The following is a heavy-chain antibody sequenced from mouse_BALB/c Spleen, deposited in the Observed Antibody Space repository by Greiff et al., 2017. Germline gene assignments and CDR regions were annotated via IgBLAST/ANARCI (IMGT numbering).Heavy chain of an antibody. CDR1: GYAFSSYW. V-gene: IGHV1-80*01. CDR3: ARRSLEYGNSYYAMDY. CDR2: IYPGDGDT. D-gene: IGHD2-10*02. Sequence: QVHVKQSGAELVRPGSSVKISCKASGYAFSSYWMNWVKQRPGQGLEWIGQIYPGDGDTNYNGKFKGKATLTADKSSSTAYMQLSSLTSEDSAVYFCARRSLEYGNSYYAMDYWGQGTSVTVSS. J-gene: IGHJ4*01.